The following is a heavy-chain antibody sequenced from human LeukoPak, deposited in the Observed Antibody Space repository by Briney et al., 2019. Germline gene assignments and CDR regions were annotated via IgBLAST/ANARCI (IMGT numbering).Heavy chain of an antibody. CDR3: ARASGSDSSVKSFYYMGV. Sequence: GASVKVSCKASGYTFSAYYIHWVRQAPGQGLEWMGWINPNSGVTNYAQKFQGRVTMTRDTSISAAYMELSSLISDDTAVYYCARASGSDSSVKSFYYMGVWGKGSTVTVSS. J-gene: IGHJ6*03. CDR1: GYTFSAYY. D-gene: IGHD6-6*01. V-gene: IGHV1-2*02. CDR2: INPNSGVT.